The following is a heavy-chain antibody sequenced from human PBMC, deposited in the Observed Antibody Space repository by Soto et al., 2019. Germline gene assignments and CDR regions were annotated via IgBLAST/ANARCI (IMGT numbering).Heavy chain of an antibody. D-gene: IGHD6-13*01. Sequence: QVQLVQSGAEVKKPGASVKISCKTSGYIFINYYIHWVRQAPGQGLEWVELVNPMSGSTNYAQKLQGRVTVTSATSKSTVYMELSSLISEDTAVYYCARDLAAADYWGQGTLVTVSS. CDR1: GYIFINYY. J-gene: IGHJ4*02. CDR3: ARDLAAADY. V-gene: IGHV1-46*04. CDR2: VNPMSGST.